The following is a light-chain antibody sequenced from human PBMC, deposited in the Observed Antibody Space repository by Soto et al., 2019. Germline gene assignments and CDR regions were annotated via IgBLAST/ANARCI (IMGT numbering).Light chain of an antibody. Sequence: QSALTQPASVSGSPGQSITIYCTGTSSDVGGYNYVSWYQQHPGKAPKFMIYDVSNRPSGVSNRFSGSKSGNTASLTISGLQAEDDADYYCSSYTTSNTRQIVFGTGTKVTVL. CDR1: SSDVGGYNY. V-gene: IGLV2-14*01. CDR2: DVS. CDR3: SSYTTSNTRQIV. J-gene: IGLJ1*01.